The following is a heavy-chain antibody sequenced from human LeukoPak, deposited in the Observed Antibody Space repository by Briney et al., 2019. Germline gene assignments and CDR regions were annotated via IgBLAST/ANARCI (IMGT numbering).Heavy chain of an antibody. Sequence: GGSLRLSCAASGFTVSSNYMSWVRQAPGKGLEWVSVIYSGGSTYYADSVKGRFTISRDNSKNTLYLQMNSLRAEDTAVYYCASGPDRYFDWMMFDYWGQGTLVTVSS. CDR3: ASGPDRYFDWMMFDY. J-gene: IGHJ4*02. CDR1: GFTVSSNY. D-gene: IGHD3-9*01. V-gene: IGHV3-53*01. CDR2: IYSGGST.